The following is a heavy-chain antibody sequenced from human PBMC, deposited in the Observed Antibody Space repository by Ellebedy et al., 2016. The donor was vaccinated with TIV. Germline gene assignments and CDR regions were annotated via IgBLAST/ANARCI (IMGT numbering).Heavy chain of an antibody. V-gene: IGHV3-7*03. D-gene: IGHD3-22*01. CDR3: VRDGAYGDYSPGYYGMDV. J-gene: IGHJ6*02. CDR2: INHDGSRI. CDR1: GFTFNSYW. Sequence: GESLKISCAASGFTFNSYWMSWVRQAPGKGLEWVANINHDGSRIYYVDSVKGRFTISRVNAKNSVDLRRNTLRGEDTAVYHCVRDGAYGDYSPGYYGMDVWGQGTTVTVSS.